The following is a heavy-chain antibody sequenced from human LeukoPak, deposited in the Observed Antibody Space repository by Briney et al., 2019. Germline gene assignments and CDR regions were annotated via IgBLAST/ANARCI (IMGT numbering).Heavy chain of an antibody. CDR1: GFTFSSYS. CDR2: ISSSSSYI. V-gene: IGHV3-21*01. Sequence: PGGSLRLSCAASGFTFSSYSMNWVRQAPGKGLEWVSSISSSSSYIYYADSVKGRFTISRDNAKNSLYLQMNSLRAEDTAVYYCRGVYSSSWFSFDYWGQGTLVTVSS. D-gene: IGHD6-13*01. J-gene: IGHJ4*02. CDR3: RGVYSSSWFSFDY.